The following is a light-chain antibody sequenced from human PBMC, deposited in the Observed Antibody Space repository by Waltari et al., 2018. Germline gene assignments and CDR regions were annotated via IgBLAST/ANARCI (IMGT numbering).Light chain of an antibody. V-gene: IGLV2-14*01. Sequence: QSALTQPASVSGSPGQSITISCTGTSSDVGGYNYVSWYQQHPGTAPKLIIYEVSNRPSGGSSRFSGSKSGNTASLTISGLQAEDEADYFCGSYTLINTIVVFGTGTKVTVL. CDR2: EVS. CDR3: GSYTLINTIVV. CDR1: SSDVGGYNY. J-gene: IGLJ1*01.